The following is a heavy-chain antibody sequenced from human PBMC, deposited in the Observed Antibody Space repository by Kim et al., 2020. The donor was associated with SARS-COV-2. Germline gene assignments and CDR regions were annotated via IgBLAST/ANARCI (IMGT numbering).Heavy chain of an antibody. Sequence: YSQKFQGRVTITRDTSASTAYMELSSLRSEDTAVYYCASSSSSSFWYFDLWGRGTLVTVSS. D-gene: IGHD6-6*01. CDR3: ASSSSSSFWYFDL. V-gene: IGHV1-3*01. J-gene: IGHJ2*01.